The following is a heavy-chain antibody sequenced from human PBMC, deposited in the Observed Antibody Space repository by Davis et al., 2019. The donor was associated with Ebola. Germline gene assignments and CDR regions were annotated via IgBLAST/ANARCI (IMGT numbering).Heavy chain of an antibody. D-gene: IGHD1-20*01. Sequence: KVSCKDSGISFTSHWIGWVRQMPGEGLEWMGLIYTGDSDTRYSPSFRGQVTISADKSIRTAYLQWSSLKASDTAMYYCASLRRTITGMDDGFDIWGQGTMVTVSA. CDR2: IYTGDSDT. J-gene: IGHJ3*02. V-gene: IGHV5-51*01. CDR3: ASLRRTITGMDDGFDI. CDR1: GISFTSHW.